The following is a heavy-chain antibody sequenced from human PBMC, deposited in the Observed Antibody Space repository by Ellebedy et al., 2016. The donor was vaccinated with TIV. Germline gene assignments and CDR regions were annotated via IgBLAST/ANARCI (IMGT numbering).Heavy chain of an antibody. CDR1: GFSLTGSD. Sequence: GESLKISCAASGFSLTGSDLHWVRRRRGKGLEWVAASGAAGDTSYPDSVKGRFTISRESAKNSFYLQMNSLTAGDTAVYYCARGGPGGDNWFFGLWGRGTQVTVSS. J-gene: IGHJ2*01. D-gene: IGHD3-10*01. CDR3: ARGGPGGDNWFFGL. CDR2: SGAAGDT. V-gene: IGHV3-13*01.